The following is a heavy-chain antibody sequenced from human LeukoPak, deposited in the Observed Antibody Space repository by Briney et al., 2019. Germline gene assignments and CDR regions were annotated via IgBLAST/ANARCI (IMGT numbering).Heavy chain of an antibody. Sequence: SETLSLTCTVSGGSISSGGYYWSWIRQHPGKGLEWIGYIYYSGSTYYNPSLKSRVTISVDTSKNQFSLKLSSVIAADTAVYYCARRPATGTTDYYFDYWGQEPWSPSPQ. CDR1: GGSISSGGYY. D-gene: IGHD6-13*01. CDR2: IYYSGST. CDR3: ARRPATGTTDYYFDY. J-gene: IGHJ4*01. V-gene: IGHV4-31*03.